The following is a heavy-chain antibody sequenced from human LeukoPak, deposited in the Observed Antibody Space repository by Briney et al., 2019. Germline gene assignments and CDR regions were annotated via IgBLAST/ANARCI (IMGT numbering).Heavy chain of an antibody. CDR1: GYTLSDFG. CDR3: ARVGIAVAGTGSWFDP. D-gene: IGHD6-19*01. CDR2: VTAFTDDT. V-gene: IGHV1-18*01. Sequence: ASVKVSCKASGYTLSDFGINWVRQAPGQGLEWVGWVTAFTDDTKSAQKFQGRVTMTTDTSTNTAYLELRSLRSDDTAVYYCARVGIAVAGTGSWFDPWGQGTLVTVSS. J-gene: IGHJ5*02.